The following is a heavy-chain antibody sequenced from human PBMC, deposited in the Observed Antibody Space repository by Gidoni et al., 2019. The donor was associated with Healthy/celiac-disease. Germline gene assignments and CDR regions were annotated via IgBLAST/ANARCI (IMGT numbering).Heavy chain of an antibody. D-gene: IGHD4-17*01. CDR3: AKASHDYGDYGWFDP. CDR2: IMGSGGST. V-gene: IGHV3-23*01. Sequence: EVRLLESGGGLVQPGGSLRLSCAASGFTFSSDAMNWVRQAPGKGLEWVSAIMGSGGSTYYADSVKGRFTISRDNAKNTLYLQMNSLRAEDTAVYYCAKASHDYGDYGWFDPWGQGTLVTVSS. CDR1: GFTFSSDA. J-gene: IGHJ5*02.